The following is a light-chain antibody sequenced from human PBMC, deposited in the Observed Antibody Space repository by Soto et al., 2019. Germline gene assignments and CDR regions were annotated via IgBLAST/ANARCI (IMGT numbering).Light chain of an antibody. CDR2: DAS. CDR1: QTVRNNY. V-gene: IGKV3-20*01. J-gene: IGKJ4*01. CDR3: QQFSSYPLT. Sequence: FDLTPSPGNLSFFPWSRCTIYGGSSQTVRNNYLAWYQQRPGQAPRLLIYDASSRATGIPDRFSGGGSGTDFTLTISRLEPEDFAVYYCQQFSSYPLTFGGGTKVDIK.